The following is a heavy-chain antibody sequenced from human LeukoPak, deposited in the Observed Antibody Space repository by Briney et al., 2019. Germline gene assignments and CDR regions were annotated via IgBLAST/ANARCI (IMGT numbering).Heavy chain of an antibody. D-gene: IGHD3-3*02. V-gene: IGHV4-39*01. J-gene: IGHJ4*02. CDR2: IYYSGST. Sequence: WVRQPPGKGLEWIGAIYYSGSTYYNPSLKSRVTMSVDTSKNQFSLKLRSVTAADTAVYYCSRQAAFIAPDFWGQGTLVIVSS. CDR3: SRQAAFIAPDF.